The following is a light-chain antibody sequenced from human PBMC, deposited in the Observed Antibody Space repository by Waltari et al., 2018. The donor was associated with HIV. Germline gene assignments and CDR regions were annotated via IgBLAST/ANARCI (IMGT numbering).Light chain of an antibody. V-gene: IGKV3-20*01. CDR2: GAS. J-gene: IGKJ1*01. Sequence: EIVLTQSPGPLSLSPGERATLSCRASQSFGSNYLAWYQQKPGQAPRLLIYGASSRATGIPDRFSGRGSGTDFTLTITRLEPEDFAVYYCQQYGISRTFGQGTKVEIK. CDR1: QSFGSNY. CDR3: QQYGISRT.